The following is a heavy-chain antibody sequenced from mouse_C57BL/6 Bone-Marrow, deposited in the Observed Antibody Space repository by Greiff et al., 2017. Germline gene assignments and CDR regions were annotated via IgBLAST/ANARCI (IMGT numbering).Heavy chain of an antibody. Sequence: VQLQQSGAELMKPGDSVKLSCKVTGYTFTGYWIEWVKQRPGHGLEWVGEILTGRGSTNYNEKFKGKATFTADISSTTAYMQLSSLTTEDSAIYYCARWVYAMDYWGQGTSVTVSS. CDR2: ILTGRGST. V-gene: IGHV1-9*01. CDR1: GYTFTGYW. J-gene: IGHJ4*01. CDR3: ARWVYAMDY.